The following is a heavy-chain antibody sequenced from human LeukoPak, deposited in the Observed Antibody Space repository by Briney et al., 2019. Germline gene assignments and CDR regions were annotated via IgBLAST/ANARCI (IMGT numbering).Heavy chain of an antibody. J-gene: IGHJ3*02. CDR3: AREYSGYDWSAFDI. D-gene: IGHD5-12*01. V-gene: IGHV3-48*01. Sequence: YPGGSLRLSCAASGFTFSSYSMNWVRQAPGKGLEWVSYISSSSTIYYADSVKGRFTISRDNAKNSLYLQMNSLRAEDTAVYYCAREYSGYDWSAFDIWGQGTMVTVSS. CDR2: ISSSSTI. CDR1: GFTFSSYS.